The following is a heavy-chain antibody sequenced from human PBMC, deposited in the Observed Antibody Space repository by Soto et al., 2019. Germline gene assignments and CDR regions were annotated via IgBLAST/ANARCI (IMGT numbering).Heavy chain of an antibody. D-gene: IGHD6-6*01. CDR1: GYTFTGYY. CDR3: ARRGSSSSQGGYYYYMDV. V-gene: IGHV5-51*01. Sequence: ASVKVSCKASGYTFTGYYMHWVRQMPGKGLEWMGIIYPGDSDTRYSPSFQGQVTISADKSISTAYLQWSSLKASDTAMYYCARRGSSSSQGGYYYYMDVWGKGTTVTVSS. CDR2: IYPGDSDT. J-gene: IGHJ6*03.